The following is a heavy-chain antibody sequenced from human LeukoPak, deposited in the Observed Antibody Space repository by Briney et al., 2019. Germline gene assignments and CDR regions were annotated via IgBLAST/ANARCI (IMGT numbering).Heavy chain of an antibody. CDR2: INSDGSSI. D-gene: IGHD5-12*01. V-gene: IGHV3-74*03. J-gene: IGHJ4*02. CDR1: GFTFSSYW. Sequence: GGSLRLSCAASGFTFSSYWMHWVRQAPGKGLVWVSRINSDGSSITYADSVKGRFTISRDNAKNTLYLQMNSLRVEDTAVYCAREGRVSGYDFDCWGQGTLVTVSS. CDR3: AREGRVSGYDFDC.